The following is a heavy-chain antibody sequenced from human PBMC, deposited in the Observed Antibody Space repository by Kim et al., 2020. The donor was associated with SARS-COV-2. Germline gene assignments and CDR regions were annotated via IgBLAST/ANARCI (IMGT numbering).Heavy chain of an antibody. D-gene: IGHD5-18*01. CDR2: IYTSGST. Sequence: SETLSLTCTVSGGSISSGSYYWSWIRQPAGKGLEWIGRIYTSGSTNYNPSLKSRVTISVDTSKNQFSLKLSSVTAADTAVYYCAGGPFGIQLWSPYYYGMDVWGQGTTVTVSS. J-gene: IGHJ6*02. CDR1: GGSISSGSYY. V-gene: IGHV4-61*02. CDR3: AGGPFGIQLWSPYYYGMDV.